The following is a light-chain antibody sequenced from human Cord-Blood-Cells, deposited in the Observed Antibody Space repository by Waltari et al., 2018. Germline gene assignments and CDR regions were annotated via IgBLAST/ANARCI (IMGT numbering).Light chain of an antibody. CDR2: QDS. CDR1: KSWSTY. CDR3: QAWDSSTAV. J-gene: IGLJ2*01. Sequence: SYALTQPPSVPVSPGQPARTTCTGDKSWSTYICWYQQKPGQSPVLVIYQDSKRPSGIPERFSGSNSGNTATLTISGTQAMDEADYYCQAWDSSTAVFGGGTKLTVL. V-gene: IGLV3-1*01.